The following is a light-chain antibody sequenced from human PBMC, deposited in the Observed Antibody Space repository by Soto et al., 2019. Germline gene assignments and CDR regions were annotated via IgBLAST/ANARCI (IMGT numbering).Light chain of an antibody. CDR2: TAS. CDR1: QGVSTW. J-gene: IGKJ5*01. Sequence: DIRMTQSPSSVSASLGDRVTITCRASQGVSTWLAWYQQKPGKAPNLLIYTASSLQSGVPSRFSGSGSGTDFTLTINGLQPEDFATYYCQQAASFPITFGQGTRLEI. V-gene: IGKV1-12*01. CDR3: QQAASFPIT.